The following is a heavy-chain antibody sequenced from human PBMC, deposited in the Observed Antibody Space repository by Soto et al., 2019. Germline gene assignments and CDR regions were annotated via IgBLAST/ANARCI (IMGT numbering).Heavy chain of an antibody. D-gene: IGHD3-10*01. Sequence: EVQLVESGGGLEQPGQSLRLSCKTSGYSFEGYGVSWFRRAPGKGLAWVALIRSRSYGGAADYAASVMGRFTMSRDDPRSIAYLQMNSLKIEDTAVYYCTKIYGSGTYLPDFWGQGTLVTVSS. CDR2: IRSRSYGGAA. V-gene: IGHV3-49*03. CDR1: GYSFEGYG. J-gene: IGHJ4*02. CDR3: TKIYGSGTYLPDF.